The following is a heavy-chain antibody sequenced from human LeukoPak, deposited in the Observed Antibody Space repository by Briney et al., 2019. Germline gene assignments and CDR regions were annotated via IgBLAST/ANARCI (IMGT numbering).Heavy chain of an antibody. CDR3: AGGKFYDSSGFYRRSFDY. CDR2: MNPNSGNT. V-gene: IGHV1-8*01. Sequence: ASVKVSCKASGYTFTSYDINWVRQATGQGLEWMGWMNPNSGNTGYAQEFQGRVTMTRNTSISTAYMELSSLRSEDTAVYYCAGGKFYDSSGFYRRSFDYWGQGTPVTVSS. D-gene: IGHD3-22*01. CDR1: GYTFTSYD. J-gene: IGHJ4*02.